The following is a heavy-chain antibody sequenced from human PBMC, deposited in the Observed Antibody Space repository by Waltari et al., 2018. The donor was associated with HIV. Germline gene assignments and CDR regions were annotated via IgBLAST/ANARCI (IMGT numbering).Heavy chain of an antibody. CDR1: GSTVNSDFF. J-gene: IGHJ3*02. Sequence: QVRLQQSGPGLVKPSETPSLSCTVSGSTVNSDFFWSWVRQSPGRGLEWLGSVFHSGTSYYNPSLKSRLSMSVDTSKETFSLIMTSLIVGDTAKYDCVRAWTRDKPFDIWGQG. CDR3: VRAWTRDKPFDI. V-gene: IGHV4-38-2*02. D-gene: IGHD5-12*01. CDR2: VFHSGTS.